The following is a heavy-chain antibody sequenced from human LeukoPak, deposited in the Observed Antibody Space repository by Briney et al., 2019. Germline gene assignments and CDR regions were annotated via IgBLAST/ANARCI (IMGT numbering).Heavy chain of an antibody. D-gene: IGHD2-21*02. V-gene: IGHV1-69*04. CDR3: ARAAYCGGDCYDAFDI. J-gene: IGHJ3*02. Sequence: GASVKVSCKASGGTFSSYAISWVRQAPGQGLEWMGRIIPILGIANYAQKFQGRVTITADKSTSTAYMELSSLRSEDTAVYYCARAAYCGGDCYDAFDIWGQGTMVTVSS. CDR1: GGTFSSYA. CDR2: IIPILGIA.